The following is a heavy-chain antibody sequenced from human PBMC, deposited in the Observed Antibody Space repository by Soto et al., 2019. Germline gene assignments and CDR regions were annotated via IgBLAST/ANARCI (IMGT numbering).Heavy chain of an antibody. CDR3: AGTTSHQWYYMDV. D-gene: IGHD1-7*01. J-gene: IGHJ6*03. V-gene: IGHV6-1*01. CDR2: TYYRSRWYN. Sequence: SQTLSLTCAISGDSVSSNSAAWNWIRLSPSRGLEWLARTYYRSRWYNDYAVSVRSRITVNPDTSKNQFSLQLTSVTHEDTAVYYCAGTTSHQWYYMDVWGKGTTVTVSS. CDR1: GDSVSSNSAA.